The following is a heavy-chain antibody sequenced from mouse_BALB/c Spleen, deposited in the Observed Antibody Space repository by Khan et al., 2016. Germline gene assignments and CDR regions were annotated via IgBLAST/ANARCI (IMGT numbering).Heavy chain of an antibody. J-gene: IGHJ2*01. Sequence: EVQLLESGGGLVQPGGSLKLSCAASGFAFSRYWMRWVRQAPGKGLEWIGDINPDSSTINYSPSLKDKFIISRDNANNTLYLQMSKVRSEDTAQEYCARRCSYGVIAYWGQCTTHTGS. V-gene: IGHV4-1*02. CDR1: GFAFSRYW. CDR3: ARRCSYGVIAY. CDR2: INPDSSTI. D-gene: IGHD1-1*01.